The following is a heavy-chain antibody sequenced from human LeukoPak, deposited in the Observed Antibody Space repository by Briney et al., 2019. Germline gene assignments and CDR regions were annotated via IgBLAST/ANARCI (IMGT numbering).Heavy chain of an antibody. V-gene: IGHV4-61*02. CDR3: ARALATTSGSYYVGTGDWFDP. CDR1: GGSISSGSYY. Sequence: SETLSLTCTVSGGSISSGSYYWSWIRQPAGKGLEWIGRIYTSGSTNYNPSLKSRVTISVDTSKNQFSLKLSYVTAADTAVYYCARALATTSGSYYVGTGDWFDPWGQGTLVTVSS. J-gene: IGHJ5*02. D-gene: IGHD1-26*01. CDR2: IYTSGST.